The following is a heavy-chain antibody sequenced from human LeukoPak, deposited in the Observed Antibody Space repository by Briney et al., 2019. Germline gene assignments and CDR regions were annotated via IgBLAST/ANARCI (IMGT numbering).Heavy chain of an antibody. V-gene: IGHV3-33*01. CDR1: GFTFGSYG. Sequence: TGGSLRLSCAASGFTFGSYGMHWVRQAPGKGLEWVAVIWYDGSNKYYADSVKGRFTISRDNSKNTLYLQMNSLRAEDTAVYYCARDQYHDAGYYFDYWGQGTLVTVSS. CDR3: ARDQYHDAGYYFDY. J-gene: IGHJ4*02. D-gene: IGHD2-2*01. CDR2: IWYDGSNK.